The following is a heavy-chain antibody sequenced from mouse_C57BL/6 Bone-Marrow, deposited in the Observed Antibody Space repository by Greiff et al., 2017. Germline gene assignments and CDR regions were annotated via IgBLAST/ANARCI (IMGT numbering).Heavy chain of an antibody. CDR1: GFNIKDDY. Sequence: VHVKQSGAELVRPGASVKLSCTASGFNIKDDYMHWVKQRPEQGLEWIGWIDPENGDTEYASKFQGKATITADTSSNTAYLQLSSLTSEDTAVYYGTFVVTFAYWGQGTLVTVSA. V-gene: IGHV14-4*01. CDR3: TFVVTFAY. D-gene: IGHD1-1*02. J-gene: IGHJ3*01. CDR2: IDPENGDT.